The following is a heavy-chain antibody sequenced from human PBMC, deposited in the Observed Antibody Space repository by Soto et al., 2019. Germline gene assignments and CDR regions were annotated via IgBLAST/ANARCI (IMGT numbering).Heavy chain of an antibody. CDR2: ISGSGGST. Sequence: EVQLLESGGGLVQPGGSLRLSCAASGFTFSSYAMSWVRQAPGKGLEWVSAISGSGGSTYYADSVKGRFTISRDNSKNTLYLQMNSLRAEDTAVYYCAKARGGSVVVVAIFYMDVWGKGTTVTVSS. J-gene: IGHJ6*03. D-gene: IGHD2-15*01. V-gene: IGHV3-23*01. CDR3: AKARGGSVVVVAIFYMDV. CDR1: GFTFSSYA.